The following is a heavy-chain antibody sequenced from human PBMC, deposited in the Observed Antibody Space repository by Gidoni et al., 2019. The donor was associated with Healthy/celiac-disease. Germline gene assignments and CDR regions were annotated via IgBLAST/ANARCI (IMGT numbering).Heavy chain of an antibody. CDR3: AKLFAAAGGFDY. D-gene: IGHD6-13*01. Sequence: EVQLLESGGGLVQPGGSLRLSCAASGFTFSSYAMSWVRQAPGKGLEWVSAIRGSGGSTYYADSVKGRFTISRDNSKNTLYLQMNSLRAEDTAVYYCAKLFAAAGGFDYWGQGTLVTVSS. CDR2: IRGSGGST. V-gene: IGHV3-23*01. J-gene: IGHJ4*02. CDR1: GFTFSSYA.